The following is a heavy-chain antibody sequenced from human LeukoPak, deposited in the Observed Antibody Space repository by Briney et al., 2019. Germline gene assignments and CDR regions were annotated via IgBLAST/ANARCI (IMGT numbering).Heavy chain of an antibody. CDR3: ARSQTGTYSQPPDY. J-gene: IGHJ4*02. CDR2: INPTSGAT. Sequence: ASVKVSCKASGYTFTGYYMHWVRQAPGQGLEWMGWINPTSGATNYAQIFQGRVTMTRDTSISTAYMDLSRLRSDDTAVYYCARSQTGTYSQPPDYWGQGTLVTVSS. V-gene: IGHV1-2*02. CDR1: GYTFTGYY. D-gene: IGHD1-26*01.